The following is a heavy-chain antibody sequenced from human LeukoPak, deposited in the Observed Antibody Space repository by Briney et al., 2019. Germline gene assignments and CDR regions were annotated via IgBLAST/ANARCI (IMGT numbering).Heavy chain of an antibody. Sequence: GASVKVSCKVSGYTLTALSMHWVRQAPGKGLERMGGFDPEDGETIYAQKFQGRVTMTEDTSTHTAYMELSSLRSEDTAVYYCAANSPSNWKAHDYWGQGTLVTVSS. D-gene: IGHD1-1*01. J-gene: IGHJ4*02. V-gene: IGHV1-24*01. CDR1: GYTLTALS. CDR3: AANSPSNWKAHDY. CDR2: FDPEDGET.